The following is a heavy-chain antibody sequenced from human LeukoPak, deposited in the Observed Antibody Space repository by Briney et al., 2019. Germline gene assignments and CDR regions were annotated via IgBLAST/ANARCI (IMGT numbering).Heavy chain of an antibody. Sequence: SETLSLTCAVYGGSFSGYYWSWIRQPAGKGLEWIGRIYTSGSTNYNPSLKSRVTMSVDTSKNQFSLKLSSVTAADTAVYYCAREGYSSGWTSEYYFDYWGQGTLVTVSS. D-gene: IGHD6-19*01. J-gene: IGHJ4*02. CDR3: AREGYSSGWTSEYYFDY. CDR1: GGSFSGYY. CDR2: IYTSGST. V-gene: IGHV4-4*07.